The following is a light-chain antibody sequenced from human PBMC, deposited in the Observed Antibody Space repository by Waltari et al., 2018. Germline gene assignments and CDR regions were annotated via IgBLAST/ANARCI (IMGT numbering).Light chain of an antibody. Sequence: EIVLTQSPATLSLSPGERATLSCRASQSISSSLAWYQQKVGQAPRLLIYDASNRATGIPVRFSGRGSGTDFTLTISSLEPEDFAVYYCQQRSDWPLTFGGGTKVEIK. CDR3: QQRSDWPLT. J-gene: IGKJ4*01. V-gene: IGKV3-11*01. CDR1: QSISSS. CDR2: DAS.